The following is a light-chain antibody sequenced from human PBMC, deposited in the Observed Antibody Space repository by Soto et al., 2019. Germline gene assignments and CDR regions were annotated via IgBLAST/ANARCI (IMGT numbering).Light chain of an antibody. CDR1: QSVSSSY. V-gene: IGKV3-20*01. CDR3: QQYGSSPYN. J-gene: IGKJ2*01. Sequence: EIVLTQSPGTLSLSPGERATLSCRASQSVSSSYLAWYQQKPGQAPRLLIYGASSRATGIPDRFSGSGSGTDFTLTISRLEPEDFAGYYCQQYGSSPYNFGQGTKLEIK. CDR2: GAS.